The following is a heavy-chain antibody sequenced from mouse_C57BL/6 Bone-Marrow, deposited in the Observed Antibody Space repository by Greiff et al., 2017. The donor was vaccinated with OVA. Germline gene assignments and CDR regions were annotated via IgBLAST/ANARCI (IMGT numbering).Heavy chain of an antibody. CDR3: ARWLLLFDY. Sequence: EVKLMESGPGLVKPSQSLSLTCSVTGYSITSGYYWNWIRQFPGNKLEWMGYISYDGSNNYNPSLKNRISITRDTSKNQFFLKLNSVTTEDTATYYCARWLLLFDYWGQGTTLTVSS. CDR2: ISYDGSN. CDR1: GYSITSGYY. J-gene: IGHJ2*01. D-gene: IGHD2-3*01. V-gene: IGHV3-6*01.